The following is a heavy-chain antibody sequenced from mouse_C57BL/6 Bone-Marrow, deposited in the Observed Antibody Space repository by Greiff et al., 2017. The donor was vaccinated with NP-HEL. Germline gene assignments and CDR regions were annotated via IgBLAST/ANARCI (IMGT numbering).Heavy chain of an antibody. J-gene: IGHJ2*01. CDR3: TTGDYDRFY. V-gene: IGHV14-4*01. Sequence: VQLQQSGAELVRPGASVKLSCTASGFNIKDDYMHWVKQRPEQGLEWIGWIDPENGDTEYASKFQGKATITADTSSNTAYLQLSSLTSEDTAVYYCTTGDYDRFYWGQGTTLTVSS. CDR1: GFNIKDDY. D-gene: IGHD2-4*01. CDR2: IDPENGDT.